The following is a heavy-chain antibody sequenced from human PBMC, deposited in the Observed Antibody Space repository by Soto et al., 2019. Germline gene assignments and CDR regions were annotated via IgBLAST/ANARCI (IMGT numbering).Heavy chain of an antibody. J-gene: IGHJ4*02. CDR3: VRSKGGYSYGTPFDY. CDR2: ISWNSGNI. D-gene: IGHD5-18*01. Sequence: EVQLEESGGALVQPGRSLRLSCAASGFTFDDYAMHWVRQVLGKGLEWVSSISWNSGNIGYADCVKGRFTTSRDNAKNSLYLQMNSLRPEDTALYYCVRSKGGYSYGTPFDYWGQGTLVTVSS. CDR1: GFTFDDYA. V-gene: IGHV3-9*01.